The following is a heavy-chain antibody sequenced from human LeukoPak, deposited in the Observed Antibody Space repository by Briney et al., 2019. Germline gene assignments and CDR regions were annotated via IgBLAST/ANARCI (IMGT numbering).Heavy chain of an antibody. CDR3: ARGSGYYGSGSFDY. V-gene: IGHV4-39*01. D-gene: IGHD3-10*01. J-gene: IGHJ4*02. CDR2: IYNSGNT. Sequence: TSETLSLTCTVSGASISSSNYYWGWIRQPPGKGLEWIGNIYNSGNTYYNPSLKSRVTISVDTSKSQFSLMLSSVTAADTSVYYCARGSGYYGSGSFDYWGQGTLVTVSS. CDR1: GASISSSNYY.